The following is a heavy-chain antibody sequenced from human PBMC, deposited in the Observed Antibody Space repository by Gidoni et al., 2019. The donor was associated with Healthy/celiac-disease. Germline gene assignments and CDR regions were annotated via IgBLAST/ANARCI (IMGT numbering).Heavy chain of an antibody. CDR3: ARVGYCSSTSCRGYWYFDL. D-gene: IGHD2-2*01. CDR1: GFTFRSYS. J-gene: IGHJ2*01. CDR2: ISSSSSTI. V-gene: IGHV3-48*01. Sequence: EVQLVESGGGLVQPGGSLSLSCAASGFTFRSYSMNWVRQAPGKGLGWVSYISSSSSTIYYADSVKGRFTISRDNAKNSLYLQMNSLRAEDTAVYYCARVGYCSSTSCRGYWYFDLLGRGTLVTVSS.